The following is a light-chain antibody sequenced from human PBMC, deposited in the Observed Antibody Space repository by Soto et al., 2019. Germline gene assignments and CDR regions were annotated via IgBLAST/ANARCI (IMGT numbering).Light chain of an antibody. J-gene: IGLJ2*01. V-gene: IGLV2-14*01. CDR3: SSYTSSSTLV. CDR2: DVS. Sequence: QSVLTQPASASGSPGQSITISCTGTSSDVGGYNYVSWYQQHPGKPPKLMIYDVSNRPSGVSNRFSGSKAGNTASLTISGLQAEDEDDYYCSSYTSSSTLVFGGGTKLTVL. CDR1: SSDVGGYNY.